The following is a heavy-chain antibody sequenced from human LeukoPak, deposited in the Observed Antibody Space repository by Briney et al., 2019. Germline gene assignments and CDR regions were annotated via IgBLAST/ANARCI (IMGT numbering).Heavy chain of an antibody. CDR2: IYYSGST. J-gene: IGHJ6*02. V-gene: IGHV4-30-4*01. CDR1: GDSIRRGDYY. CDR3: ARGSGYFYCLDA. Sequence: SQTLSLTCNVSGDSIRRGDYYWTWIRQSPGMGLEWIGYIYYSGSTQYNPSLESRINISKDTSKNQFSLELTSVTAADTAVYYCARGSGYFYCLDAWGQGATVTVSS. D-gene: IGHD3-3*01.